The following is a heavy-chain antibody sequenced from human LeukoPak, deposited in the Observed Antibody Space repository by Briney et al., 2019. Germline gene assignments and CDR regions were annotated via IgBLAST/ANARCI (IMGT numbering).Heavy chain of an antibody. J-gene: IGHJ4*02. V-gene: IGHV3-11*01. Sequence: GGSLRLSCAASGFTFGDYYMSWIRQAPGKGLEWVSYISSSGSTIYYADSVKGRFTISRDNAKNSLYLQMNSLRTEDTALYYCAKDNYYGLDYWGQGTLVTVSS. CDR3: AKDNYYGLDY. CDR2: ISSSGSTI. CDR1: GFTFGDYY. D-gene: IGHD3-10*01.